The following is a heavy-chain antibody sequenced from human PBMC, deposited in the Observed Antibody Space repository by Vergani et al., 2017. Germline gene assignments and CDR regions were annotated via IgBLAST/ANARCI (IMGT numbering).Heavy chain of an antibody. CDR3: AHSSSSSWYYYYYMDV. CDR1: GFSLSTSGVG. CDR2: IYWNDDK. J-gene: IGHJ6*03. D-gene: IGHD6-13*01. Sequence: QESGPGLVKPSQTLTLTCTFSGFSLSTSGVGVGWIRQPPGKALEWLALIYWNDDKRYSPSLKRRLTITKDTSKNQVVLTMTNMDPVDTATYYCAHSSSSSWYYYYYMDVWGKGTTVTVSS. V-gene: IGHV2-5*01.